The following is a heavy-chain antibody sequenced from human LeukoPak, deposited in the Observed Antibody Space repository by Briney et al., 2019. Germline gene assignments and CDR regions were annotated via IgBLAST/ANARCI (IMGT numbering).Heavy chain of an antibody. CDR3: AELGITMIGGV. J-gene: IGHJ6*04. Sequence: SGGSLRLSCAASGFNVSSNYMSWVRQAPGKGLEWVAVISYDGSNKYYADSVKGRFTISRDNSKNTLYLQMNSLRAEDTAVYYCAELGITMIGGVWGKGTTVTISS. D-gene: IGHD3-10*02. CDR2: ISYDGSNK. CDR1: GFNVSSNY. V-gene: IGHV3-30*18.